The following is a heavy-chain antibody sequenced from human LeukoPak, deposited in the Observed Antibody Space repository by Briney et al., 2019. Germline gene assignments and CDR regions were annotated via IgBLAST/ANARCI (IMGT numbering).Heavy chain of an antibody. CDR2: ITGSSTWT. D-gene: IGHD7-27*01. V-gene: IGHV3-23*01. J-gene: IGHJ2*01. CDR3: ARELVSLGTGYFDL. CDR1: GFTFGTYG. Sequence: GGSLRLSCEASGFTFGTYGMTWVRQAPGKGLEWVSGITGSSTWTYYADSVRGRFTISRDNSKNTLHLQMNNLTADDTAIYYCARELVSLGTGYFDLWGRGNLVTVSS.